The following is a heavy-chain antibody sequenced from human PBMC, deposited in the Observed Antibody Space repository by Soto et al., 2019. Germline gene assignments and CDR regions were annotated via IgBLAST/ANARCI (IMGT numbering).Heavy chain of an antibody. CDR1: GFTFSSYA. V-gene: IGHV3-23*01. Sequence: PGGSLRPSCAASGFTFSSYAMSWVRQAPGKGLEWVSAISGSGGSTYYADSVKGRFTISRDNSKNTLYLQMNSLRAEDTAVYYCAKKSDYYGSGSYYQFDYWGQGTLVTVSA. J-gene: IGHJ4*02. CDR2: ISGSGGST. CDR3: AKKSDYYGSGSYYQFDY. D-gene: IGHD3-10*01.